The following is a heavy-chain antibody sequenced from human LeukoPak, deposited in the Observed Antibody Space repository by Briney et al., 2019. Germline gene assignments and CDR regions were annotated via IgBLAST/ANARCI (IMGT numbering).Heavy chain of an antibody. J-gene: IGHJ5*01. D-gene: IGHD6-19*01. CDR3: AKPISGGLAVTADWFHP. Sequence: GGSLRLSCAASGFAFSFYAMSWLCQPPGKGLEWVSTINANSGTTSYAASVRGRFTISRDNSKNTLYLQVNTLRADDTATYYCAKPISGGLAVTADWFHPWGQGTLVTVSS. CDR1: GFAFSFYA. CDR2: INANSGTT. V-gene: IGHV3-23*01.